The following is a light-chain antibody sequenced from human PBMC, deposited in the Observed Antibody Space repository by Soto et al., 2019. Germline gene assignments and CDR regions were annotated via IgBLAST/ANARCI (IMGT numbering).Light chain of an antibody. CDR2: GGC. Sequence: DIQMTQSPSSVSASLGDRVTITCRASQHINIYLTWYQKRPGKATKLMIYGGCTVQPGVPSRFSGSGSGTEFTLTISSLQPEDFATYHCLQTSSFPFTFGGGTKVEIK. CDR3: LQTSSFPFT. J-gene: IGKJ4*02. V-gene: IGKV1-12*02. CDR1: QHINIY.